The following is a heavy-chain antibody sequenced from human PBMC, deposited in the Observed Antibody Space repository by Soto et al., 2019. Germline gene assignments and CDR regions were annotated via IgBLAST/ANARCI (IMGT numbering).Heavy chain of an antibody. CDR3: ARLGGNCSSSSCFGFYVMNV. D-gene: IGHD2-2*01. V-gene: IGHV4-31*03. CDR1: GGSISSGAYY. J-gene: IGHJ6*02. CDR2: IYYSGST. Sequence: PSETLSLTCTVSGGSISSGAYYWSWIRHHPGKGLEWIGYIYYSGSTYYNPSLKSRVTISVDTSKNQFSLILTSVTAADTAVYYCARLGGNCSSSSCFGFYVMNVRGQGTTV.